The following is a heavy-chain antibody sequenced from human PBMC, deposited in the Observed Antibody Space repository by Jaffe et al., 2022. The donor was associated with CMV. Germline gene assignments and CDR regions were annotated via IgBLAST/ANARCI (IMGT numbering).Heavy chain of an antibody. J-gene: IGHJ4*02. CDR2: IYPGDSDT. CDR3: ARRSAYCGGDCYSSDY. CDR1: GYSFTTYW. V-gene: IGHV5-51*01. D-gene: IGHD2-21*02. Sequence: EVQLVQSGSEVKKPGESLKISCKGSGYSFTTYWIGWVRQMPGKGLEWMGIIYPGDSDTRYSPSFQGQVTISADKFSTAYLQWSSLKASDSAMYYCARRSAYCGGDCYSSDYWGQGTLVTVSS.